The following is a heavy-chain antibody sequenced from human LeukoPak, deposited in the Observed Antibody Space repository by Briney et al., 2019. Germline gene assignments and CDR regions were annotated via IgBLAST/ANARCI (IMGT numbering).Heavy chain of an antibody. Sequence: ASVKVSCKASGGTFSSYAISWVRQAPGQGLEWMGGIIPIFGTANYAQKFQGRVTITTDESMSTAYMELSSLRSEDTAVYYCARDIAVAGDGLDYWGQGTLVTVSS. CDR3: ARDIAVAGDGLDY. CDR2: IIPIFGTA. J-gene: IGHJ4*02. CDR1: GGTFSSYA. V-gene: IGHV1-69*05. D-gene: IGHD6-19*01.